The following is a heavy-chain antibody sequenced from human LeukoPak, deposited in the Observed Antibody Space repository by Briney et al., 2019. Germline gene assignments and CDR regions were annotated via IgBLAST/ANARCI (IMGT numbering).Heavy chain of an antibody. CDR1: GFTFSSYS. V-gene: IGHV3-21*01. J-gene: IGHJ4*02. CDR2: ISSSSSYI. D-gene: IGHD1-14*01. CDR3: ARDVSGINAD. Sequence: GGSLRLSCAASGFTFSSYSMNWVRQAPGKGREWVSSISSSSSYIYYADSVKGRFTISRDNAKNSLYLQMNSLRAEDTAVYYCARDVSGINADWGQGTLVTVSS.